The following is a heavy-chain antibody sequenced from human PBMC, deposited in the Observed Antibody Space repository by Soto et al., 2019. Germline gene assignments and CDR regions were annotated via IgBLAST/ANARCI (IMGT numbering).Heavy chain of an antibody. D-gene: IGHD2-2*01. J-gene: IGHJ4*02. CDR3: ARGHRWDLVVVPAAIYYFDY. Sequence: ASVKVSCKASGYTFTSYGISWVRQAPGQGLEWMGWISAYNGSTNYAQKLQGRVTMTTDTSTSTAYMELRSLRSDDTAVYYCARGHRWDLVVVPAAIYYFDYWGQGTPVTVSS. CDR1: GYTFTSYG. V-gene: IGHV1-18*01. CDR2: ISAYNGST.